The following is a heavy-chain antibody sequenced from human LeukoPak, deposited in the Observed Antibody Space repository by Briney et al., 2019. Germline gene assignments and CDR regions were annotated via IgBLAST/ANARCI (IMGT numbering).Heavy chain of an antibody. CDR2: IYYSGST. V-gene: IGHV4-59*11. D-gene: IGHD3-9*01. CDR1: GGSISSHY. Sequence: KPSETLSLTCTVSGGSISSHYWSWIRQPPGKGLEWIGYIYYSGSTNYNPSLKSRVTISVDTSKNQFSLKLSSVTAADTAVYYCARMGFDLPSYYYYYMDVWGKGTTVTVSS. J-gene: IGHJ6*03. CDR3: ARMGFDLPSYYYYYMDV.